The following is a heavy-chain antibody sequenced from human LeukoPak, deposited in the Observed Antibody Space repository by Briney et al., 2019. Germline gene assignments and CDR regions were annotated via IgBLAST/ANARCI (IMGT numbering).Heavy chain of an antibody. CDR3: ARGGPYSGYDFVPAFDY. D-gene: IGHD5-12*01. CDR1: GGSISSGSYY. J-gene: IGHJ4*02. CDR2: IYYSGST. V-gene: IGHV4-31*03. Sequence: SETLSLTCTVSGGSISSGSYYWSWIRQHPGKGLEWIGYIYYSGSTYYNPSLKSRVTISVDTSKNQFSLKLSSVTAADTAVYYCARGGPYSGYDFVPAFDYWGQGTLVTVSS.